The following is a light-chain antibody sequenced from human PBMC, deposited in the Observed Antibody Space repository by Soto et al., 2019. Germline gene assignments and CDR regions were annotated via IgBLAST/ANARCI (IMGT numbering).Light chain of an antibody. CDR1: QRISSW. CDR2: KAS. CDR3: HQYNSYSFT. V-gene: IGKV1-5*03. J-gene: IGKJ2*01. Sequence: DIQMTQSPSTLSASVGDRVSITCRASQRISSWLACYQQKPRKAPKLLIYKASTLVSGVPSRYSGSGSGLEFTLTISSLKTDDFASYYCHQYNSYSFTFCQVTQLAI.